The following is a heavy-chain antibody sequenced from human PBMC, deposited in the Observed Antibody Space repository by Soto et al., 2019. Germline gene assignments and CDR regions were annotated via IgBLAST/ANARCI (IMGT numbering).Heavy chain of an antibody. D-gene: IGHD5-18*01. Sequence: GASVKVSCKASGYTFTSYGISWVRQAPGQGLEWMGRIIPILGIANYAQKFQGRVTITADTSTSTAYMELRSLRSDDTAVYYCARDVGYGLIDYWGQGTLVTVSS. CDR1: GYTFTSYG. V-gene: IGHV1-69*04. CDR2: IIPILGIA. J-gene: IGHJ4*02. CDR3: ARDVGYGLIDY.